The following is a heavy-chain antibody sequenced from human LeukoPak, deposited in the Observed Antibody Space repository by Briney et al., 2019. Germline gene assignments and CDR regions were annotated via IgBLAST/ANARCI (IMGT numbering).Heavy chain of an antibody. CDR2: ISGGGGST. CDR3: AKDMSDYTNFPDV. Sequence: GGSLRLSCAASGFIFTTYAMIWVRHAPGKGREWVSSISGGGGSTFYADSVKGRFTIFRVNSKNTLYLQMNSLRAEDTAIYYCAKDMSDYTNFPDVWVQGTTVTVCS. V-gene: IGHV3-23*01. J-gene: IGHJ6*02. D-gene: IGHD4-11*01. CDR1: GFIFTTYA.